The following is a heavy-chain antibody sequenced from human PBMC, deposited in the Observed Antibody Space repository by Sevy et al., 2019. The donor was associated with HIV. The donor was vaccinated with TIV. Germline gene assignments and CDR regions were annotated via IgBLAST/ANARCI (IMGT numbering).Heavy chain of an antibody. J-gene: IGHJ4*02. CDR1: GFAFSTYW. D-gene: IGHD3-22*01. CDR2: IKQDGSEK. V-gene: IGHV3-7*01. Sequence: GGSLRLSCAASGFAFSTYWMTWVRQAPGKGLEWVANIKQDGSEKNYLDSVKGRFTISRDNAKNSLYLQMNSLRAEDTAIYYCAGYRYHYDPSGAFDYWGQGTLVTVSS. CDR3: AGYRYHYDPSGAFDY.